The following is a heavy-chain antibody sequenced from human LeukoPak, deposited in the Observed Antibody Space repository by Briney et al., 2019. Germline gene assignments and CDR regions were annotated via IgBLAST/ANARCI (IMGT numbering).Heavy chain of an antibody. Sequence: RASVKVSCKASGYTFTGYYMHWVRQAPGRGLEWMGRINPNSGGTNYAQKFQGRVTMTRDTSISTAYMELSRLRSDDTAVYYCARDGNFGVVPYPWGQGTLVTVSS. CDR1: GYTFTGYY. J-gene: IGHJ5*02. CDR2: INPNSGGT. D-gene: IGHD3-3*01. V-gene: IGHV1-2*06. CDR3: ARDGNFGVVPYP.